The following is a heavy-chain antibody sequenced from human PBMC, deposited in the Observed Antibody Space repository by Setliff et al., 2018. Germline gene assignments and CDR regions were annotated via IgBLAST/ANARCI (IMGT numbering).Heavy chain of an antibody. CDR1: GFTFGSYA. D-gene: IGHD1-26*01. J-gene: IGHJ4*02. Sequence: PGGSLRLSCVASGFTFGSYAMSWVRQTPGKGLEWVSRINRDGSYTVYADSVEGRFTISRDNAKNAVYLQMNSLRAEDTAVYYCARDLVGATADFWGQGTLVTVSS. CDR2: INRDGSYT. V-gene: IGHV3-74*01. CDR3: ARDLVGATADF.